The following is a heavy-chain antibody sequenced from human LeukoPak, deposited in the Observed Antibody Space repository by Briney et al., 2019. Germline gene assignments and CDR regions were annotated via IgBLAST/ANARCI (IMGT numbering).Heavy chain of an antibody. CDR1: GGSISSSSYY. CDR3: ARLSLDGVDY. D-gene: IGHD1-1*01. J-gene: IGHJ4*02. CDR2: IFYSGNT. Sequence: SGTLSLTCTVSGGSISSSSYYWGWIRQPPGKGLEWIGSIFYSGNTYYNPSLKSRVTISVDTSKNQFSLKLSSVTAADTAVYYCARLSLDGVDYWGQGTLVTVSS. V-gene: IGHV4-39*01.